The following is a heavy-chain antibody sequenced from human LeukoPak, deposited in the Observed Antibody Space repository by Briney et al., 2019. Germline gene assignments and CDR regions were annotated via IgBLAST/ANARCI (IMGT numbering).Heavy chain of an antibody. J-gene: IGHJ4*02. V-gene: IGHV3-30-3*01. CDR2: ISYDGSNK. Sequence: GGSLRLSCAASGFTFSSYAMHWVRQAPGKGLQWVAVISYDGSNKYYADSVKGRFTISRDNSKNTLYLQMNSLRAEDTAVYYCARETGSAVGSTDFDYWGQGTLVTVSS. CDR1: GFTFSSYA. CDR3: ARETGSAVGSTDFDY. D-gene: IGHD4-17*01.